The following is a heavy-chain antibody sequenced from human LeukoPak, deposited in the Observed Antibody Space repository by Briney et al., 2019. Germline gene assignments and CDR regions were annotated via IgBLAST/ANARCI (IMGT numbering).Heavy chain of an antibody. CDR3: AKDGGDIVVVVAATQYYFDY. Sequence: GRSLRLSCAASGFTFSSFAMHWVRQAPGKGLEWVAVISYDGSNKYYADSVKGRFTISRDNSKNTLYLQMNSLRAEDTAVYYCAKDGGDIVVVVAATQYYFDYWGQGTLVTVSS. J-gene: IGHJ4*02. CDR2: ISYDGSNK. D-gene: IGHD2-15*01. CDR1: GFTFSSFA. V-gene: IGHV3-30*04.